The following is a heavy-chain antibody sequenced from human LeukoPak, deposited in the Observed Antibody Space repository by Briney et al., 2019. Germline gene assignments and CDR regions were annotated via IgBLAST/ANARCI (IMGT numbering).Heavy chain of an antibody. CDR2: ISYDGSNK. J-gene: IGHJ6*03. Sequence: GRSLRLSCAASGFTFSSYAMHWVRQAPGKGLEWVAVISYDGSNKYYADSVKGRFTISRDNAKNTLYLQMNSLRAEDTAVYYCARNGRYYDFWSGYYRDYYYMDVWGKGTTVTVSS. CDR3: ARNGRYYDFWSGYYRDYYYMDV. CDR1: GFTFSSYA. V-gene: IGHV3-30*01. D-gene: IGHD3-3*01.